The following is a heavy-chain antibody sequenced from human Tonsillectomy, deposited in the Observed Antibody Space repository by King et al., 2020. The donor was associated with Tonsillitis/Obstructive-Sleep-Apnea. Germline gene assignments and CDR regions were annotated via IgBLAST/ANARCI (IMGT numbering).Heavy chain of an antibody. CDR2: IKSKSDGGTT. CDR3: TPVGYYDYIWGSYRRDYYYYYYMDV. D-gene: IGHD3-16*02. Sequence: EVQLVESGGGLVKPGGSLRLSCAASGFTFSNAWMSWVRQAPEKGLEWVGRIKSKSDGGTTDYDAPVEGRFTILRDDSKNTLYLQMNSLKTEDSAVYYCTPVGYYDYIWGSYRRDYYYYYYMDVWGKGTTVTVSS. J-gene: IGHJ6*03. CDR1: GFTFSNAW. V-gene: IGHV3-15*01.